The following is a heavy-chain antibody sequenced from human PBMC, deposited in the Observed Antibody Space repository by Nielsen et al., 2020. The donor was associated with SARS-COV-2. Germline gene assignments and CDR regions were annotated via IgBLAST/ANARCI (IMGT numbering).Heavy chain of an antibody. D-gene: IGHD3-9*01. V-gene: IGHV1-2*02. J-gene: IGHJ5*02. CDR2: INAGNGNT. Sequence: WVRQAPGQRLEWMGWINAGNGNTKYSQKFQGRVTMTRDTSISTAYMELSRLRSDDTAVYYCARDLLGAAYYDILTGYSDWFDPWGQGTLVTVSS. CDR3: ARDLLGAAYYDILTGYSDWFDP.